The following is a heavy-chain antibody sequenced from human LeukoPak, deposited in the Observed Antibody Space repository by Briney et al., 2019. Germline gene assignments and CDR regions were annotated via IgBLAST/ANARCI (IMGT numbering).Heavy chain of an antibody. CDR1: GFTVSSNC. J-gene: IGHJ4*02. D-gene: IGHD3-3*01. CDR3: ASDTILNDFWSGYDDY. Sequence: GGSLRLSCAASGFTVSSNCMSRVRQAPGKGLEWVSVIYSGGSTYYADSVKGRFTISRDNSKNTLYLQMNSLRAEDTAVYYCASDTILNDFWSGYDDYWGQGTLVTVSS. CDR2: IYSGGST. V-gene: IGHV3-66*02.